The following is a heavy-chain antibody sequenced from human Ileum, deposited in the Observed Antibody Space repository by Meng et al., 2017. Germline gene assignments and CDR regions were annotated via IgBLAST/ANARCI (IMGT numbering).Heavy chain of an antibody. CDR3: ARGGGPRAYYFDY. CDR1: GRSFSGYY. CDR2: IDHSGST. D-gene: IGHD3-10*01. J-gene: IGHJ4*02. V-gene: IGHV4-34*01. Sequence: QEQALPLGAGLVHPSDPMSLTCAVYGRSFSGYYCGRIRQSPGKGMEWIGDIDHSGSTNYNPSLKSRVTISVDTSKNQFSLNLNSVTAADTAVYYCARGGGPRAYYFDYWGQGALVTVSS.